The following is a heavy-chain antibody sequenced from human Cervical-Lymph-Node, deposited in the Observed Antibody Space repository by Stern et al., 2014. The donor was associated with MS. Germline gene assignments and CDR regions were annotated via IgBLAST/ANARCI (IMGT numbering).Heavy chain of an antibody. D-gene: IGHD2-8*01. Sequence: QVTLKESGPTLVKPTQTLTLTCTFSGFSLSTSGVGVGWVRQPPGQALEXLALISWDDSKRYSPSLKSRLTVTKDTSENQVVLTMANMDPVDTATYYCAHRPEGSCDDGVCRTYWYFDLWGQGIFVTVSS. V-gene: IGHV2-5*02. CDR1: GFSLSTSGVG. CDR2: ISWDDSK. J-gene: IGHJ2*01. CDR3: AHRPEGSCDDGVCRTYWYFDL.